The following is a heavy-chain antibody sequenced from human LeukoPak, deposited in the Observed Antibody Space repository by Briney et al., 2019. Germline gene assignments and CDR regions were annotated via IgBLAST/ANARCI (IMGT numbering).Heavy chain of an antibody. J-gene: IGHJ5*02. CDR1: GYTFTNYG. Sequence: GASVKVSCKASGYTFTNYGISWVRQAPGQGLEWMGWISVYNAKTTYAHNLQGRFTLTTDTSTSTAYMELRSLTSDDTAVYYCATSPPGIAVAGPFDPWGQGTLVTVSS. D-gene: IGHD6-19*01. V-gene: IGHV1-18*01. CDR3: ATSPPGIAVAGPFDP. CDR2: ISVYNAKT.